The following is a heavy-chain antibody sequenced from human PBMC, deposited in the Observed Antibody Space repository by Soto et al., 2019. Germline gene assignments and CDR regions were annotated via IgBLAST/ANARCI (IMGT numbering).Heavy chain of an antibody. CDR1: GFTFSNYV. Sequence: LRLSCVASGFTFSNYVMHWVRQAPGKGLDWVAIVSYNGRKEYYSDSVKGRFSISRDNYKKTLYIQMNTLRDEDTAVYYCAKDSLRGEVTADQSFVDCGRRTLFTVSS. V-gene: IGHV3-30*18. CDR3: AKDSLRGEVTADQSFVD. CDR2: VSYNGRKE. J-gene: IGHJ4*02. D-gene: IGHD2-2*01.